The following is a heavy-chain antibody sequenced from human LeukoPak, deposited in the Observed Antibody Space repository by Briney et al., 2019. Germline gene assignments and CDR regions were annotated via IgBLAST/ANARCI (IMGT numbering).Heavy chain of an antibody. Sequence: PSETLSLTCTVSGGSISSSSYYWGWIRQPPGKGLEWLGSIYYSGSTYYNPSLKSRATISVDTSKNQYSLKLSSVTAPGTTVYYCARPYGAAGLDCGQGSLVTVSS. CDR1: GGSISSSSYY. D-gene: IGHD4-17*01. J-gene: IGHJ4*02. CDR3: ARPYGAAGLD. V-gene: IGHV4-39*01. CDR2: IYYSGST.